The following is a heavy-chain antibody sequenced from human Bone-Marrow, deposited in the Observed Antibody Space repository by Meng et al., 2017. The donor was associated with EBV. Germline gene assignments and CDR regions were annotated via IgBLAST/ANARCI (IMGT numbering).Heavy chain of an antibody. J-gene: IGHJ4*02. CDR2: INAGNGNT. CDR1: GYTFTSYA. CDR3: ARLDSSGLDY. Sequence: VRLVQSGAEVKKPGASVKVSFKASGYTFTSYAMHWVRQAPGQRLEWMGWINAGNGNTKYSQKFQGRVTITRDTSASTAYMELSSLRSEDTAVYYCARLDSSGLDYWGQGTLVTVSS. V-gene: IGHV1-3*01. D-gene: IGHD3-22*01.